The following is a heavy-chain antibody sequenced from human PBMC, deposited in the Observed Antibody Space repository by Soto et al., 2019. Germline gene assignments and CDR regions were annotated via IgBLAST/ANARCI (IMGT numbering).Heavy chain of an antibody. CDR2: ISSSSSYI. CDR1: GFTFSSYS. V-gene: IGHV3-21*01. Sequence: EVQLVESGGGLVKPGGSLRLSCAASGFTFSSYSMNWVRQAPGKGLEWVSSISSSSSYIYYADSVKGRFTISRDNAKNSLYLQMNSLRAEDTAVYYCAPSPSSGYDYWGQGTLVTVSS. D-gene: IGHD6-19*01. CDR3: APSPSSGYDY. J-gene: IGHJ4*02.